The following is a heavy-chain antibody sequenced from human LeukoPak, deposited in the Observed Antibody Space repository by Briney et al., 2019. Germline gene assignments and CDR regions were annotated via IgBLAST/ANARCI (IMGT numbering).Heavy chain of an antibody. Sequence: PGGSLRLSCAASGFTFSSYAVSWVRQPPGKGLEWIGEINHSGSTNYNPSLKSRVTISVDTSKNQFSLKLSSVTAADTAVYYCATGAAGTWYYYYGMDVWGKGTTVTVSS. D-gene: IGHD6-13*01. V-gene: IGHV4-34*08. J-gene: IGHJ6*04. CDR1: GFTFSSYA. CDR2: INHSGST. CDR3: ATGAAGTWYYYYGMDV.